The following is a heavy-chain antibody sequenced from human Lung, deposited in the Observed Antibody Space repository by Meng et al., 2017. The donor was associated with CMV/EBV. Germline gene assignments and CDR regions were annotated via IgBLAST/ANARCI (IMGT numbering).Heavy chain of an antibody. V-gene: IGHV1-2*02. Sequence: ASVKVSCKASGYTFTGYYMHWVRQAPGQGLEWMGWINPNSGGTNYAQKFQGRVTMTRDTSISTAYMELSRLRSDDTAVYYCARSRAGTSFHETWGQGTLVTVSS. J-gene: IGHJ4*02. D-gene: IGHD6-13*01. CDR2: INPNSGGT. CDR1: GYTFTGYY. CDR3: ARSRAGTSFHET.